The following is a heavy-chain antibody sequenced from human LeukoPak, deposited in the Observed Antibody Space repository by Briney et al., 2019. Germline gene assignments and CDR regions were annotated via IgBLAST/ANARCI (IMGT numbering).Heavy chain of an antibody. J-gene: IGHJ4*02. CDR1: GGSISSHY. CDR3: ARGWELLEFDY. D-gene: IGHD1-26*01. CDR2: IYYSGST. Sequence: SETLSLTCTVSGGSISSHYWSWIRQPPGKGLEWIGYIYYSGSTNYNPSLKSRATISVDTSKNQFSLKLSSVTAADTAVYYCARGWELLEFDYWGQGTLVTVSS. V-gene: IGHV4-59*11.